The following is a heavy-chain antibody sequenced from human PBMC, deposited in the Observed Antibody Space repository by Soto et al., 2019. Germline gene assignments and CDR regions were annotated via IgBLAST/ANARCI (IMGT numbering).Heavy chain of an antibody. J-gene: IGHJ4*02. D-gene: IGHD2-15*01. CDR2: INPSGGST. CDR3: ARDLGGRAY. CDR1: GYTFTSYY. Sequence: ASVKVSCKASGYTFTSYYMHWVRQAPGQGLEWMGIINPSGGSTSYAQKFQGRVTITADESTSTAYMELSSLRSEDTAVYYCARDLGGRAYWGQGTLVTVSS. V-gene: IGHV1-46*01.